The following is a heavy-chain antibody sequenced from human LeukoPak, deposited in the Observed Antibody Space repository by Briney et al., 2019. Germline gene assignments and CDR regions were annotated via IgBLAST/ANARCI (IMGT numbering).Heavy chain of an antibody. V-gene: IGHV3-48*04. CDR1: GFTFSSYS. CDR3: ARERYGGYDFDY. J-gene: IGHJ4*02. Sequence: GGSLRLSCAASGFTFSSYSMNWVRQAPGKGLERVSYISSSSTIYYADSVKGRFTISRDNAKNSLYLQMNSLRAEDTAVYYCARERYGGYDFDYWGQGTLVTVSS. CDR2: ISSSSTI. D-gene: IGHD5-12*01.